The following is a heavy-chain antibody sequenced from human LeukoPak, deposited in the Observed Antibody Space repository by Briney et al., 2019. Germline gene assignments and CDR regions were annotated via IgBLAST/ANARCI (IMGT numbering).Heavy chain of an antibody. V-gene: IGHV1-69*13. J-gene: IGHJ4*02. CDR1: GGTFSSYA. CDR2: IIPIFGTA. D-gene: IGHD2-15*01. CDR3: ARRYCSGGSCYLNY. Sequence: SVKVSCKASGGTFSSYAISWVRQAPGQGPEWMGGIIPIFGTANYAQKFQGRVTITADESTSTAYMELSSLRSEDTAVYYCARRYCSGGSCYLNYWGQGTLVTVSS.